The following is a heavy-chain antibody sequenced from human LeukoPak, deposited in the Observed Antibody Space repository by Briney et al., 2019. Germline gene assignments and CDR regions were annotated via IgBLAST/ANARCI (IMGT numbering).Heavy chain of an antibody. CDR2: ISYDGSNK. Sequence: GGSLRLFCAASGSTFSSYGMHGVRQAPGKRREWVTVISYDGSNKYYADSVKGRFTISRDNSKTTLYLQMNSLRAEDTAVYYCANSGGSGSYSPGAFDIWGQGTMVTVSS. CDR1: GSTFSSYG. CDR3: ANSGGSGSYSPGAFDI. D-gene: IGHD3-10*01. J-gene: IGHJ3*02. V-gene: IGHV3-30*18.